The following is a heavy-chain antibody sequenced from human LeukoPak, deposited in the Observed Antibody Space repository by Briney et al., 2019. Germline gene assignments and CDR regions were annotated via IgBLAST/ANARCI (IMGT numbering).Heavy chain of an antibody. CDR2: IWYDGSNK. V-gene: IGHV3-33*01. J-gene: IGHJ4*02. CDR1: GFTFSSYG. D-gene: IGHD6-13*01. CDR3: ARGLYSSSWYFIGY. Sequence: PGGSLRLSCAASGFTFSSYGMHWVRQAPGKGLEWVAVIWYDGSNKYYADSVKGRFTISRDNSKNTLYLQMNSLRAEDTAVYYCARGLYSSSWYFIGYWGQGTLVTVSP.